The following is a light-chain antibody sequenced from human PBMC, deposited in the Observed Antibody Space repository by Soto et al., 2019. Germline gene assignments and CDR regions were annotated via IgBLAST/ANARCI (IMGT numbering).Light chain of an antibody. Sequence: QSALTQPASVSGSPGQSITISCTGTSSDVGGYNYVSWYQQHPGKAPKLMIYEVSNRPSGVSNRFSGSKSGNTASLTISGLQAEDEADYYCSSYTSNNTRMFGGGTKLTVL. J-gene: IGLJ3*02. CDR2: EVS. V-gene: IGLV2-14*01. CDR3: SSYTSNNTRM. CDR1: SSDVGGYNY.